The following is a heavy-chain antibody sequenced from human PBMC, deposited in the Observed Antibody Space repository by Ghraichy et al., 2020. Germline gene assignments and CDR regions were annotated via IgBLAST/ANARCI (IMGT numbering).Heavy chain of an antibody. CDR2: INSDGSST. CDR1: GFTFSSYW. V-gene: IGHV3-74*01. D-gene: IGHD5-18*01. Sequence: GGSLRLSCAASGFTFSSYWMHWVRQAPGKGLVWVSRINSDGSSTSYADSVKGRFTISRDNAKNTLYLQMNSLRAEDTAVYYCARAGGYSYGYYYYWGQGTLVTVSS. J-gene: IGHJ4*02. CDR3: ARAGGYSYGYYYY.